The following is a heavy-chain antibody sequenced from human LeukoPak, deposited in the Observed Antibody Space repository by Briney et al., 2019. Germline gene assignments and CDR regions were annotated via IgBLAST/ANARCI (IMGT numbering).Heavy chain of an antibody. CDR2: IHPGEYER. CDR1: GYRFTSYW. J-gene: IGHJ5*02. Sequence: GDSLKISCKASGYRFTSYWIGWVRQMPGKGLEWMGVIHPGEYERRYSPSFEGQVTISADRSVSTAYMQWSSLKASDTAMYYCARRTDSGWKWFDPWVQGTLVTVSS. CDR3: ARRTDSGWKWFDP. V-gene: IGHV5-51*01. D-gene: IGHD6-25*01.